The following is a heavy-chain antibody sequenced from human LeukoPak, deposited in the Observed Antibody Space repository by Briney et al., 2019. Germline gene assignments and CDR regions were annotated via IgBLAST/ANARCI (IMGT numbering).Heavy chain of an antibody. CDR1: GGSINSFNW. J-gene: IGHJ4*02. V-gene: IGHV4-4*02. D-gene: IGHD1-26*01. Sequence: SGTLSLTCAVSGGSINSFNWWTWVRQPPGKGLEWIGYIYHSGSSNYNPSLKSRVTMSVDTSKNQFSLKLISVTAADTAVYYCARYLRIEGKYYFDYWGQGTLVTVSS. CDR2: IYHSGSS. CDR3: ARYLRIEGKYYFDY.